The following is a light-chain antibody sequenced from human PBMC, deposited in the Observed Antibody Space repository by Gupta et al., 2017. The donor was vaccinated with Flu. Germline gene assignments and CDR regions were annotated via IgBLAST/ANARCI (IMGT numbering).Light chain of an antibody. J-gene: IGKJ4*01. V-gene: IGKV1-33*01. CDR1: EDITQS. CDR2: DLL. Sequence: PSYLSASAADRGTITCQSTEDITQSFNWYHQEPGNAPDAPIYDLLKGDIGAPSRSTASGHAIDFTFTITRRQLRNFAKYYCLHDSNRLNAFGRGTKVDIK. CDR3: LHDSNRLNA.